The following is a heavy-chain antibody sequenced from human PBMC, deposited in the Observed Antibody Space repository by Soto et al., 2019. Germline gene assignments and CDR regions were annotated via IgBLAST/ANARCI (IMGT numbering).Heavy chain of an antibody. CDR2: FDPEDGET. V-gene: IGHV1-24*01. Sequence: ASVKVSCKVSGYTLTELSMHWVRQAPGKGLEWVGGFDPEDGETIYAQKFQGRVTMTEDTSTDTAYMELSSLRSEDTAVYYCATVGSGLRGNYGMDVWGQGTTVTVSS. CDR1: GYTLTELS. J-gene: IGHJ6*02. D-gene: IGHD4-17*01. CDR3: ATVGSGLRGNYGMDV.